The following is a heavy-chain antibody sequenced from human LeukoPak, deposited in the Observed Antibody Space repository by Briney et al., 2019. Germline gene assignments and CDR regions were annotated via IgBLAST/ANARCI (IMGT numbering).Heavy chain of an antibody. V-gene: IGHV3-15*01. J-gene: IGHJ4*02. D-gene: IGHD1-26*01. CDR1: GFTFGDAR. CDR2: IKSKTDGGTT. CDR3: TTSSRRATDY. Sequence: GGSLRLSCAASGFTFGDARMSWVRQAPGKGLEWVGRIKSKTDGGTTDYAAPVKGRSTISRDDSKNTLYLQKNSLKTEDTAVYYCTTSSRRATDYWGQGTLVTVSS.